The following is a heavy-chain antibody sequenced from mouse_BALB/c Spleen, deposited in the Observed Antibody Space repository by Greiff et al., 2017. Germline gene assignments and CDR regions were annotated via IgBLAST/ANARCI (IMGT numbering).Heavy chain of an antibody. V-gene: IGHV3-6*02. D-gene: IGHD1-2*01. CDR1: GYSITSGYY. J-gene: IGHJ1*01. Sequence: VQLKESGPGLVKPSQSLSLTCSVTGYSITSGYYWNWIRQFPGNKLEWMGYISYDGSNNYNPSLKNRISITRDTSKNQFFLKLNSVTTEDTATYYCTRGTTAGLYWYFDVWGAGTTVTVSS. CDR2: ISYDGSN. CDR3: TRGTTAGLYWYFDV.